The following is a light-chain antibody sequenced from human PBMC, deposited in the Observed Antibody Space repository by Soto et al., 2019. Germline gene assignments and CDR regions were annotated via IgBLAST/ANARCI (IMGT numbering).Light chain of an antibody. V-gene: IGKV1-39*01. CDR1: QSISAN. J-gene: IGKJ4*01. CDR3: QQSYAIPLT. CDR2: ATS. Sequence: DIPMTQSPSSLSASVGDRVSITCRASQSISANLNWFQQKPGRAPNLLIYATSTWQSGVPSRFSGTRSGTDFTLTISTLQPEDSATYYCQQSYAIPLTFGGGTKVDIK.